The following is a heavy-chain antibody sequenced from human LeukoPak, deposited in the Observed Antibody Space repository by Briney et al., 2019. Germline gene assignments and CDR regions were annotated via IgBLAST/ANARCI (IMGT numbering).Heavy chain of an antibody. Sequence: MTSETLSLTCSVSGGSISSHYWNWIRQPAGKGLEWIGHIYTSGSTNYNPSLRSRVTISVDKSKNYFSLRLTSMTAADTAVYYCAGSYDSGWYGFDSWGQGTLVTVSS. D-gene: IGHD6-19*01. CDR2: IYTSGST. V-gene: IGHV4-4*07. J-gene: IGHJ5*01. CDR1: GGSISSHY. CDR3: AGSYDSGWYGFDS.